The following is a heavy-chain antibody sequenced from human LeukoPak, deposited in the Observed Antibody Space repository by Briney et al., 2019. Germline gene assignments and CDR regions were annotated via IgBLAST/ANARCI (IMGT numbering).Heavy chain of an antibody. CDR3: ARSADYDILTGLDY. J-gene: IGHJ4*02. Sequence: PGGSLRLSCAASGFTFSSYAMHWVRQAPGKGLEWVAVISYDGSNKYYADSVKGRFTISRDNSKNTLYLQMNSLRAEDTAVYYCARSADYDILTGLDYWGQGTLVTVSS. D-gene: IGHD3-9*01. V-gene: IGHV3-30-3*01. CDR2: ISYDGSNK. CDR1: GFTFSSYA.